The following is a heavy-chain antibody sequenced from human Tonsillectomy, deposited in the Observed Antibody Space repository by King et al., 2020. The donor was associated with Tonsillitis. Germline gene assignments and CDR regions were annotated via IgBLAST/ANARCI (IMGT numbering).Heavy chain of an antibody. CDR1: GGALRHYD. V-gene: IGHV4-34*01. Sequence: VQLQQWGAGLLKPSETLSLICGVYGGALRHYDWTWIRQPPGKGRGGIGEMYHSGSATYNPALKSRVTIPVDTSKDQFSLKLHSVTAADTAVYFCARGRGVTVRRRYFDLWGRGTPVTVSS. CDR3: ARGRGVTVRRRYFDL. D-gene: IGHD2/OR15-2a*01. J-gene: IGHJ2*01. CDR2: MYHSGSA.